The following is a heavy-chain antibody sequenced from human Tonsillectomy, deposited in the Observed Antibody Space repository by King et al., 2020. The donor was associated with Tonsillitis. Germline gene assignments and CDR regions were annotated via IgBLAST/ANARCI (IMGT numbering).Heavy chain of an antibody. CDR1: GYSITSGLYY. J-gene: IGHJ4*02. V-gene: IGHV4-39*01. D-gene: IGHD3-22*01. Sequence: QLQESGPGLVKPSETLSLSCTVSGYSITSGLYYWGWVRQPPGKGLEWIGSLFYTGRTYYNPSLESRGTISVDTSTNQVSLNLASVTAADTAVYYCAVHNYYDSNGYYIDYWGQGTLVTVSS. CDR3: AVHNYYDSNGYYIDY. CDR2: LFYTGRT.